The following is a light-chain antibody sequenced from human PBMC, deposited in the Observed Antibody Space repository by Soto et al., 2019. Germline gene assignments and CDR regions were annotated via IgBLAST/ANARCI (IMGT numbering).Light chain of an antibody. J-gene: IGLJ2*01. Sequence: QSALTQPASVSGSPGQSITISCTGTSSDIGTYNLVSWYQHHPGKAPKLMIYEGSKRPSGVSNRFSGSKSGNTASLTISGLLAEDEADYYCCSYAGSTTFVVFGGGTKLTV. CDR2: EGS. CDR3: CSYAGSTTFVV. CDR1: SSDIGTYNL. V-gene: IGLV2-23*03.